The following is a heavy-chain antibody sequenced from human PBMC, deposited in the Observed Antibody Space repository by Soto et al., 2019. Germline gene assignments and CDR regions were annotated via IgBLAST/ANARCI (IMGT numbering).Heavy chain of an antibody. D-gene: IGHD4-17*01. V-gene: IGHV1-24*01. Sequence: EASVKVSCKVSGYTLTELSMHWVRQAPGKGLEWMGGFDPEDGETIYAQKFQGRVTMTEDTSTDTAYMELSSLRSEDTAVYYCATDPLNYGGNSMDYWGQGTLVTVSS. CDR2: FDPEDGET. CDR3: ATDPLNYGGNSMDY. CDR1: GYTLTELS. J-gene: IGHJ4*02.